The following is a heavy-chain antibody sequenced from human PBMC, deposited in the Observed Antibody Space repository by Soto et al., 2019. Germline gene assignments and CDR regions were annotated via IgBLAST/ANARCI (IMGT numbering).Heavy chain of an antibody. D-gene: IGHD3-22*01. Sequence: QVQLVESGGGVVQPGRSLRLSCAASGFTFSSYGMHWVRQAPGKGLEWVAVIWYDGSNKYYADSVKGRFTISRDNSKNTLYLQMNSLRAEDTAVYYCARDRYDSSGYWPWGFDYWGQGTLVTVSS. J-gene: IGHJ4*02. CDR1: GFTFSSYG. CDR3: ARDRYDSSGYWPWGFDY. CDR2: IWYDGSNK. V-gene: IGHV3-33*01.